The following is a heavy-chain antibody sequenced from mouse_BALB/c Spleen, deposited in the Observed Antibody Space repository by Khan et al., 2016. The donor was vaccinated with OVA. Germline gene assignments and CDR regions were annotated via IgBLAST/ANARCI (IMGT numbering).Heavy chain of an antibody. Sequence: DVQLQESGPGLVKPSQSLSLTCTVTGYSITSGYGWNWIRQFPGNKLEWMGYISYSGSTNYNPSLKSRISITRDTSKNQVFLQLNSVTTEDTATYYCARTARIKYWGQGTTLTVSS. CDR3: ARTARIKY. CDR2: ISYSGST. CDR1: GYSITSGYG. V-gene: IGHV3-2*02. J-gene: IGHJ2*01. D-gene: IGHD1-2*01.